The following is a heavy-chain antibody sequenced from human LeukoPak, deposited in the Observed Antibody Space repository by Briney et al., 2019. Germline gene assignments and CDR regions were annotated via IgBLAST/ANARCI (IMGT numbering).Heavy chain of an antibody. CDR2: IIPILGIA. CDR1: GGTFSSYA. V-gene: IGHV1-69*04. D-gene: IGHD6-6*01. CDR3: AREGPEYSSSSGVDY. J-gene: IGHJ4*02. Sequence: SVKVSCKASGGTFSSYAISWVRQAPGQGLEWMGKIIPILGIANYAQKFQGRVTITADKSTSTAYMELSSLRSEDTAVYYCAREGPEYSSSSGVDYWGQGTLVTVSS.